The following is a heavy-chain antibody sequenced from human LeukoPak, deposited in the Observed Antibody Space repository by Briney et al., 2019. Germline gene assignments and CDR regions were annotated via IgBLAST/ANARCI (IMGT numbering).Heavy chain of an antibody. CDR3: ARVETVTMRFDY. J-gene: IGHJ4*02. CDR2: IYYSGRT. Sequence: SETLSLTCTVSGGSLSSGGYYCSWVRQHPGKGLEWIGYIYYSGRTYYNPSLKSRVTISVDTSKNQFSLKLSSVSAADTAVYYCARVETVTMRFDYWGQGTLVTVSS. V-gene: IGHV4-31*03. D-gene: IGHD4-17*01. CDR1: GGSLSSGGYY.